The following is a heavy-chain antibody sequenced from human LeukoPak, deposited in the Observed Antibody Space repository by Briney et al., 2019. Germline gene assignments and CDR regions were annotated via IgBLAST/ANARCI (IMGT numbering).Heavy chain of an antibody. V-gene: IGHV4-59*01. Sequence: SETLSLTCTVSGGSISSYYWSWIRQPPGKGLEWIGYIYYSGSTNYNPPLKSRVTISVDTSKNQFSLKLSSVTAADTAVYYCARGGLTYYDFWSGTPLDYWGQGTLVTVSS. J-gene: IGHJ4*02. CDR1: GGSISSYY. D-gene: IGHD3-3*01. CDR2: IYYSGST. CDR3: ARGGLTYYDFWSGTPLDY.